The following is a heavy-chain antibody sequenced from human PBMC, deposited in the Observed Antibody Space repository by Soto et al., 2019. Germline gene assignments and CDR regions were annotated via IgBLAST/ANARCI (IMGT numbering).Heavy chain of an antibody. Sequence: GGSLRLSCAASGFTFSSYWMSWVRQAPGKGLEWVANIKQDGSEKYYVDSVKGRFTISRDNAKNSLYLQMNSLRAEDTAVYYCARINYDFWSGYYTGILDYYYYGMDVWGQGTTVTVSS. J-gene: IGHJ6*02. CDR1: GFTFSSYW. V-gene: IGHV3-7*01. D-gene: IGHD3-3*01. CDR2: IKQDGSEK. CDR3: ARINYDFWSGYYTGILDYYYYGMDV.